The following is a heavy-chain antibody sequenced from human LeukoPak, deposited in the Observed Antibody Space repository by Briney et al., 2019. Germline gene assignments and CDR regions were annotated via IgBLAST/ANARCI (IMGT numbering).Heavy chain of an antibody. CDR3: AKGRGSANSGSNY. D-gene: IGHD1-26*01. J-gene: IGHJ4*02. CDR1: GFTFSSYG. CDR2: IWYDGSNK. V-gene: IGHV3-33*06. Sequence: GGSLRLSCAASGFTFSSYGMHWVRQAPGKGLEWVAVIWYDGSNKYYADSVKGRFTISRDNSKNTLYPQLNSLRAEDTAVYFCAKGRGSANSGSNYWGQGTLVTVSS.